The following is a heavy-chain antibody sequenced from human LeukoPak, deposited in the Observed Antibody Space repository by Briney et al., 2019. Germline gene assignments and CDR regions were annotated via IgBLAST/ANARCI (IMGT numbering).Heavy chain of an antibody. CDR3: AKDIELAGLERGFDY. CDR1: GFIFSSFS. CDR2: ISSSFSNI. J-gene: IGHJ4*02. Sequence: PGGSLRLSCAASGFIFSSFSMNWVRQAPGKGLEWVSYISSSFSNIYYTDSVKGRFTISRDNAKNSLYLQMNSLRAEDTALYYCAKDIELAGLERGFDYWGQGTLVTVSS. D-gene: IGHD1-1*01. V-gene: IGHV3-48*04.